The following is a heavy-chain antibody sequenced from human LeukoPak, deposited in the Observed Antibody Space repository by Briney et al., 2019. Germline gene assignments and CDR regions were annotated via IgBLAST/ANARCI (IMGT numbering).Heavy chain of an antibody. CDR2: IYPGDSDT. V-gene: IGHV5-51*01. D-gene: IGHD6-13*01. CDR1: GYSFTSYW. J-gene: IGHJ3*02. Sequence: GESLKISCKGSGYSFTSYWIGWVRQMPGKGLEWMGIIYPGDSDTRYSPSFQGQVTISADKSISTAYLQWSSLKASDTAMYYCARPGKVAAAVYAFDIWGQGTMVTVSS. CDR3: ARPGKVAAAVYAFDI.